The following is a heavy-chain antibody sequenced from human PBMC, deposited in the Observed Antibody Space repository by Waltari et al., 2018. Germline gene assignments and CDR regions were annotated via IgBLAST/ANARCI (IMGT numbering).Heavy chain of an antibody. CDR2: IYHSGST. CDR1: GYSISSGSY. J-gene: IGHJ4*02. Sequence: QVQLQESGPGLVKPSETLSLTCAVSGYSISSGSYWGWIRQPPGKGLEWIGSIYHSGSTYYNPSLKSRVTISVDTSKNQFSLKLSSVTAADTAVYYCARQVCSSTSCPFDYWGQGTLVTVSS. CDR3: ARQVCSSTSCPFDY. V-gene: IGHV4-38-2*01. D-gene: IGHD2-2*01.